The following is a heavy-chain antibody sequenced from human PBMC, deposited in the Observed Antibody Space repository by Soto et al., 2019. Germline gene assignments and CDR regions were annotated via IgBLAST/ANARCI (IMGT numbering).Heavy chain of an antibody. CDR1: GFTLSSYS. V-gene: IGHV3-48*04. Sequence: GGSLRLSCAASGFTLSSYSMNWVRQAPGKGLEWASYISSSSSTIYYADSVKGRFTISRDNAKNSLYLQMNSLRAEDTAVYYCARDLGYSYGSDYYYYYGMDVWGQGTTVTVSS. CDR2: ISSSSSTI. CDR3: ARDLGYSYGSDYYYYYGMDV. D-gene: IGHD5-18*01. J-gene: IGHJ6*02.